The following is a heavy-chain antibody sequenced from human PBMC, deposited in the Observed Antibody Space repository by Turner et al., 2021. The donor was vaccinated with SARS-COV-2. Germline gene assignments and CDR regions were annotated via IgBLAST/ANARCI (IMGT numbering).Heavy chain of an antibody. D-gene: IGHD4-17*01. CDR2: VDSGGTP. CDR3: VRLSLVYGDYAEY. V-gene: IGHV4-39*02. J-gene: IGHJ4*01. CDR1: GDSIAGSAYY. Sequence: QLQLQESGPRLVKPSETLSLTCTVSGDSIAGSAYYWGWIRQSPAKGLEWIGTVDSGGTPYYKPSLKRRITLSVDTSTNHFYLNLYSVTAADTAVYYCVRLSLVYGDYAEYWGHGALVTVSS.